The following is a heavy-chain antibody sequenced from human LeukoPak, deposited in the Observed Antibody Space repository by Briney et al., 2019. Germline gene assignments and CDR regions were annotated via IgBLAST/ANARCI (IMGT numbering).Heavy chain of an antibody. D-gene: IGHD2-15*01. CDR3: ARGSAYCSGGSCYHDAFDI. Sequence: SVKVSCKASGGTFSSYAISWVRQAPGQGPEWMGRIIPIFGTANYAQKFQGRVTITTDESTSTAYMELSSLRSEDTAVYYCARGSAYCSGGSCYHDAFDIWGQGTMVTVSS. V-gene: IGHV1-69*05. CDR1: GGTFSSYA. CDR2: IIPIFGTA. J-gene: IGHJ3*02.